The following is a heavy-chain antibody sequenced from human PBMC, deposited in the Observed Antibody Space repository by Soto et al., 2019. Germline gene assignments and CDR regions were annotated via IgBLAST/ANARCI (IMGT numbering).Heavy chain of an antibody. J-gene: IGHJ4*02. CDR3: ACRNSYYYDSPYYFDY. V-gene: IGHV1-69*13. Sequence: ASVKVSCKASGGTFSSYAISWVRQAPGQGLEWMGGIIPIFGTANYAQKFQGRVTITADESTSTAYMELSRLRSEDTAVYYCACRNSYYYDSPYYFDYWGQGTLVTVSS. CDR2: IIPIFGTA. D-gene: IGHD3-22*01. CDR1: GGTFSSYA.